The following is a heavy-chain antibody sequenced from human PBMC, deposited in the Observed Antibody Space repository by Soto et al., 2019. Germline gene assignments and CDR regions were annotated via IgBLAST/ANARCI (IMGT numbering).Heavy chain of an antibody. J-gene: IGHJ5*02. Sequence: GGSLRLSCAASGFTFSSYAMSWVRQAPGKGLEWVSAISGSGGSTNYADSVKGRFTISRDNAKNSLYLQMNSLRAEDTAVYYCARAIDVIAAAGTGPNWFDPWGQGTLVTVSS. CDR1: GFTFSSYA. CDR2: ISGSGGST. CDR3: ARAIDVIAAAGTGPNWFDP. D-gene: IGHD6-13*01. V-gene: IGHV3-23*01.